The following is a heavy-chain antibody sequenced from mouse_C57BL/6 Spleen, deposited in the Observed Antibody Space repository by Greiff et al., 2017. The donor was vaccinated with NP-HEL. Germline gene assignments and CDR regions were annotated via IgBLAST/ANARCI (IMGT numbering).Heavy chain of an antibody. Sequence: EVQGVESGGGLVKPGGSLKLSCAASGFTFSSYAMSWVRQTPEKRLEWVATISDGGSYTYYPDNVKGRFTISRDNAKNNLYLQMSHLKSEDTAMYYCARDPTVVDHNYWYFDVWGTGTTVTVSS. CDR2: ISDGGSYT. CDR3: ARDPTVVDHNYWYFDV. J-gene: IGHJ1*03. V-gene: IGHV5-4*01. CDR1: GFTFSSYA. D-gene: IGHD1-1*01.